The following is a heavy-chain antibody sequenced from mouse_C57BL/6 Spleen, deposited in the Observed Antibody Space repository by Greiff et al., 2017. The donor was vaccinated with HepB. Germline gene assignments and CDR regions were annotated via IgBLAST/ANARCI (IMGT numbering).Heavy chain of an antibody. V-gene: IGHV1-82*01. D-gene: IGHD1-1*01. CDR1: GYAFSSSW. J-gene: IGHJ4*01. CDR3: ARSPITTVVAGAMDY. Sequence: VQLQQSGPELVKPGASVKISCKASGYAFSSSWMNWVKQRPGKGLEWIGRIYPGDGDTNYNGKFKGKATLTADKSSSTAYMQLSSLTSEDSAVYFWARSPITTVVAGAMDYWGQGTSVTVSS. CDR2: IYPGDGDT.